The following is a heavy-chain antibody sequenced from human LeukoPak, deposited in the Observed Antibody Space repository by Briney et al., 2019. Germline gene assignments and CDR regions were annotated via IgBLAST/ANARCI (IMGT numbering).Heavy chain of an antibody. Sequence: TSQTLSLTCTVSGGSISSGDYYWSWIRQPPGGGLEWIGYIYYSGSTYYNPSLKSRVTISVDTSKNQFSLKLSSVTAADTAVYYCARVNYDYYYYMDVWGKGTTVTVSS. CDR2: IYYSGST. V-gene: IGHV4-30-4*08. CDR1: GGSISSGDYY. J-gene: IGHJ6*03. D-gene: IGHD4-23*01. CDR3: ARVNYDYYYYMDV.